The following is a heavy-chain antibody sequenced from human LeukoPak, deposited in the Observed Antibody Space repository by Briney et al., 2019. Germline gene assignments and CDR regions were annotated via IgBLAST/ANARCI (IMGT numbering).Heavy chain of an antibody. CDR2: IYYSGST. D-gene: IGHD5-12*01. J-gene: IGHJ6*03. Sequence: PSETLSLTCAVFGGSFSGYSWSWIRQPPGKGLEWIGSIYYSGSTYYNPSLKSRVTISADTSKNQFSLNVSSVTAADTAVYYCARATSSYFYYMDVWGKGTTVTISS. CDR3: ARATSSYFYYMDV. V-gene: IGHV4-34*01. CDR1: GGSFSGYS.